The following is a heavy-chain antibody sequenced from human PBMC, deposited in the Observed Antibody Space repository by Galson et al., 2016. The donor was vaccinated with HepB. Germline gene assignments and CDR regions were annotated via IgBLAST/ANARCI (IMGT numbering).Heavy chain of an antibody. J-gene: IGHJ4*02. V-gene: IGHV3-23*01. Sequence: SLRLSCAASGFTFSNYAMNWVRQAPGKGLEWVSGISASGDYTYYADSVKGRFTISRDNSKNTLHLQMDSLRTEDAAVYHCAKEQGTDEGGFGESDYWGQGTLVTVSS. CDR2: ISASGDYT. CDR1: GFTFSNYA. D-gene: IGHD3-10*01. CDR3: AKEQGTDEGGFGESDY.